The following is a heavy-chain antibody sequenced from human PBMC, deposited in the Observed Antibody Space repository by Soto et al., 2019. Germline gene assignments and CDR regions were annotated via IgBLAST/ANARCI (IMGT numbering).Heavy chain of an antibody. Sequence: EVQLLDSGGGLVQPGGSLRLSCAASGFTFSGYALTWVRQAPGKGLEWVSAISGGGDATFYADSVKGRFSISRDNSKNTLSLQMNTLRAEETAVYYCARKVSGSTGRPDLWYFDLWGRGTLVTVSS. CDR2: ISGGGDAT. CDR1: GFTFSGYA. J-gene: IGHJ2*01. V-gene: IGHV3-23*01. CDR3: ARKVSGSTGRPDLWYFDL. D-gene: IGHD3-10*01.